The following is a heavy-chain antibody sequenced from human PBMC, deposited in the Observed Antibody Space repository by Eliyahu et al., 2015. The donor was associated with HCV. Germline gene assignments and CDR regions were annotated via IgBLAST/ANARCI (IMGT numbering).Heavy chain of an antibody. J-gene: IGHJ4*02. Sequence: QVQLVQSGGEVKKPGTSVKVSCKVSGYSFTTYGISWVRQAPGQGLEWMGWISGFNGYTNYAESLQGRVTMTTDTSTSTAYMELRSLRSDDTAVYYCARGPVRMSLKIVEFDYWGQGTLVTVSS. CDR1: GYSFTTYG. D-gene: IGHD1-26*01. CDR2: ISGFNGYT. V-gene: IGHV1-18*01. CDR3: ARGPVRMSLKIVEFDY.